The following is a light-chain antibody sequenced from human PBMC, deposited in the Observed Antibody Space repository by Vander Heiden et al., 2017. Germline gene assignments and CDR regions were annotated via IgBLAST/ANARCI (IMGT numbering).Light chain of an antibody. CDR3: RSYTSVTPLL. V-gene: IGLV2-14*03. Sequence: QSALPQPAPVSGSPGQSLTIPCTGTTSDVGGYDHGSWYQQHPGNAPKLLIYAVSNRPSGVSSRFSGSKSGSTATLTISGLQAEDEAHYYGRSYTSVTPLLFGGGTKLTVL. J-gene: IGLJ2*01. CDR2: AVS. CDR1: TSDVGGYDH.